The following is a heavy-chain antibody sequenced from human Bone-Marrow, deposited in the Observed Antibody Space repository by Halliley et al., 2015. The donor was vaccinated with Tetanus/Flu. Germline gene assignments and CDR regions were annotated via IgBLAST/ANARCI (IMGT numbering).Heavy chain of an antibody. CDR3: ARWEATVTTKYPRNWYFDL. CDR1: GYSISSGYY. D-gene: IGHD4-17*01. CDR2: IYHSGST. V-gene: IGHV4-38-2*01. J-gene: IGHJ2*01. Sequence: TLSLTCAVSGYSISSGYYWGWIRQPPGKGLEWIGSIYHSGSTYYNPSLKSRVTISVDTSKNQFSLKLSSVTAADTAVYYCARWEATVTTKYPRNWYFDLWGRGPLVTVSS.